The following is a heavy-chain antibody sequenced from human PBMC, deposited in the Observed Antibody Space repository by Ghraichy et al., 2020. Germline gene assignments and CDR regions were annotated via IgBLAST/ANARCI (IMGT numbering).Heavy chain of an antibody. D-gene: IGHD3-16*01. CDR1: GGSISSSSYY. CDR2: VYHNGST. V-gene: IGHV4-39*07. J-gene: IGHJ4*02. CDR3: TTLDTRLYVGMGVLDY. Sequence: SETLSLTCSVSGGSISSSSYYWGWIRQSPGKGLEWIASVYHNGSTYYNSSLKSRVTISVDTSKNQFSLRVRSVTAADTAVYYCTTLDTRLYVGMGVLDYWGQGILVTVSS.